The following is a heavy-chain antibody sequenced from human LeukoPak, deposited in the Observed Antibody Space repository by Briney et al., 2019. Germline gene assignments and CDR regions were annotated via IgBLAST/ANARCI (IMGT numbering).Heavy chain of an antibody. V-gene: IGHV1-18*01. D-gene: IGHD2-2*01. CDR2: ISGSTGNT. CDR3: ARVGRDCSSINCYWEDWFDP. Sequence: ASVTVSCKASGYSFTSYGITWVREAPGQGPEWMGWISGSTGNTHYAQNVQGRVTMTTDTATRTAYMELRSLGSDDTAVYYCARVGRDCSSINCYWEDWFDPWGQGTLVIVSS. CDR1: GYSFTSYG. J-gene: IGHJ5*02.